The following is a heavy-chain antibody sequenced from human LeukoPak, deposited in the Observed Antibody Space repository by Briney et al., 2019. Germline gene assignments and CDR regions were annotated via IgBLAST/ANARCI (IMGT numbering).Heavy chain of an antibody. CDR3: ARGSPRGWSIDY. D-gene: IGHD6-19*01. CDR1: GGSISSYY. J-gene: IGHJ4*02. V-gene: IGHV4-59*08. CDR2: MYNSGST. Sequence: SETLSLTCTVSGGSISSYYWSWIRQPPGKGLEWIGYMYNSGSTNYNPSLKSRVTISVDTSKNQFSLKLSSVTAADTAVYYCARGSPRGWSIDYWGQGTLVTVSS.